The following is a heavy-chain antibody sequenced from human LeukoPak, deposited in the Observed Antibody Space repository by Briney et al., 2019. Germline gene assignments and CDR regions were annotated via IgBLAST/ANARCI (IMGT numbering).Heavy chain of an antibody. Sequence: PSETLSLTCTVSGGSISSGGYYWSWIRQHPGKGLEWIGYIYDSGSTYYKPSLRSRVTISGDTSKNQFSLKVTSVSDADTAVYYCASYGSGWYFDLWGRGTLSLSPQ. D-gene: IGHD3-10*01. CDR2: IYDSGST. J-gene: IGHJ2*01. CDR1: GGSISSGGYY. V-gene: IGHV4-31*03. CDR3: ASYGSGWYFDL.